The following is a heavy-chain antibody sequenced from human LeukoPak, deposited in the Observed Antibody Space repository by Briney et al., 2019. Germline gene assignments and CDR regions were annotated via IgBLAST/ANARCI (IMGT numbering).Heavy chain of an antibody. D-gene: IGHD6-19*01. Sequence: PGGSLRLSCAASGFTFSSYAMNWVRRTPGKGLEWVSVISSSGGTTYYSDSVKGRFIISRDNSKNTLYLQMNSLRAEDTAVYYCAKAGIAVPATPEYCGQGTQVTVSS. CDR3: AKAGIAVPATPEY. CDR2: ISSSGGTT. CDR1: GFTFSSYA. V-gene: IGHV3-23*01. J-gene: IGHJ4*02.